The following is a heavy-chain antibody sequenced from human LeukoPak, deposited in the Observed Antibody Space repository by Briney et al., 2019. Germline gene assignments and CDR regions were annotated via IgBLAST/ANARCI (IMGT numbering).Heavy chain of an antibody. CDR1: GGSVSSGDYY. CDR3: ARERYYGSESYPDY. J-gene: IGHJ4*02. CDR2: IYYSVST. Sequence: SETLSRTCTVSGGSVSSGDYYWSWIRQPPGKGLEWIGYIYYSVSTNYNPSLKSRVTMSVDSSKNQFSLKLSSVTAADTAVYYCARERYYGSESYPDYWGQGTLVTVSS. V-gene: IGHV4-61*08. D-gene: IGHD3-10*01.